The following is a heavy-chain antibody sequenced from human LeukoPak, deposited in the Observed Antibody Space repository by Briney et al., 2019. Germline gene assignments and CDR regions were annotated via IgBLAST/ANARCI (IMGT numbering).Heavy chain of an antibody. J-gene: IGHJ4*02. CDR3: ARERGTGTHFDY. Sequence: GGSLRLSCAASGFTFSSYAMSWVRQAPGKGLEWVSAISGSGGSIYYADSVKGRFTISRDNAKNSLYLQMNSLRAEDTAVYYCARERGTGTHFDYWGQGTLVTVSS. CDR1: GFTFSSYA. D-gene: IGHD1-1*01. V-gene: IGHV3-23*01. CDR2: ISGSGGSI.